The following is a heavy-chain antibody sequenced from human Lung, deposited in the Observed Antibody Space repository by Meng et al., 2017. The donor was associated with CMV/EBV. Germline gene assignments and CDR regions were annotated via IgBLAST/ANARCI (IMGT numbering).Heavy chain of an antibody. J-gene: IGHJ4*02. CDR2: IPYSGST. D-gene: IGHD2-15*01. Sequence: SXTLSLXCTVSGGSINNYYWTWIRQPPGIRLEWIGYIPYSGSTKYNPSLKSRVTISVDTSKNRFSLKLSSVTAADTAVYYCARGALSVVDPGHYFDYWGQGTXVTGAS. CDR1: GGSINNYY. V-gene: IGHV4-59*01. CDR3: ARGALSVVDPGHYFDY.